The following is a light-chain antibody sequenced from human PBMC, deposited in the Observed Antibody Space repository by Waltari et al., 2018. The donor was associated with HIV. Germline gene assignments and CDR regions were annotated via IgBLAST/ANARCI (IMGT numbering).Light chain of an antibody. Sequence: IVMTQSPDSLAVSLGERATINCKSSQSVLVNSNNKDYLAWYQQKPGQPPTLLIYWASTREFGVPDRFSGSGSGTDFTLTISSLQAEDVALYYCQQYYSTPWTFGQGTKVEIK. CDR2: WAS. CDR3: QQYYSTPWT. CDR1: QSVLVNSNNKDY. J-gene: IGKJ1*01. V-gene: IGKV4-1*01.